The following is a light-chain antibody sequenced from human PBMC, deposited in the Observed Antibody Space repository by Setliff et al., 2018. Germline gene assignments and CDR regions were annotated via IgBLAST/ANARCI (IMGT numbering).Light chain of an antibody. V-gene: IGLV2-8*01. Sequence: QSALTQPPSASGSPGQSLIISCTGTSRDVGSSTFVSWYQQHPGKAPKLLIYEISKRPSGVPDRFSGSKSGNTASLTVSGLQAEDEADYYCSSYAGTNNPYVSGSGTKVTVL. CDR2: EIS. CDR3: SSYAGTNNPYV. CDR1: SRDVGSSTF. J-gene: IGLJ1*01.